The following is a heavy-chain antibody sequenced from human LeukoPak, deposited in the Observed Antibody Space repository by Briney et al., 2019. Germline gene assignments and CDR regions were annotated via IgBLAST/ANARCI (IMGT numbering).Heavy chain of an antibody. CDR1: GGTFSSYA. J-gene: IGHJ3*02. V-gene: IGHV1-69*05. D-gene: IGHD2-2*01. CDR2: IIPIFGTA. CDR3: ADGWSTSRRWDAFDI. Sequence: SVKVSCKASGGTFSSYAISWVRQAPGQELEWMGGIIPIFGTANYAQKFQGRVTITTDESTSTAYMELSSLRSEDTAVYYCADGWSTSRRWDAFDIWGQGTMVTVSS.